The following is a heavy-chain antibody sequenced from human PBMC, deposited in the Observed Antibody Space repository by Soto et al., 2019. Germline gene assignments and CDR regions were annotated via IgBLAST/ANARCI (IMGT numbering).Heavy chain of an antibody. Sequence: GASVKVSCKASGYTFTGYYMHWVRQAPGQGLEWMGWINPNSGGTNYAQKFQGWVTMTRDTSISTAYMELSRLRSDDTAVYYCASGGSSPKGLYGMDVWGQGTTVTVS. CDR2: INPNSGGT. D-gene: IGHD1-26*01. CDR1: GYTFTGYY. CDR3: ASGGSSPKGLYGMDV. V-gene: IGHV1-2*04. J-gene: IGHJ6*02.